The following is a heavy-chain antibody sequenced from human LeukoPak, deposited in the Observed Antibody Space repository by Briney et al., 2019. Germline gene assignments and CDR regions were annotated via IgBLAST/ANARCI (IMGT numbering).Heavy chain of an antibody. CDR2: IYPGDSDT. J-gene: IGHJ4*02. D-gene: IGHD2-2*02. CDR1: GYSYTSYW. Sequence: GESLKISCKGSGYSYTSYWIGWVRQMPGKGLEWMGIIYPGDSDTRYSPSFQGQVTISADKSISTAYLQWSSLQASDTAMYYCARRLCSSSCYMDYWGQGTLVTVSS. CDR3: ARRLCSSSCYMDY. V-gene: IGHV5-51*01.